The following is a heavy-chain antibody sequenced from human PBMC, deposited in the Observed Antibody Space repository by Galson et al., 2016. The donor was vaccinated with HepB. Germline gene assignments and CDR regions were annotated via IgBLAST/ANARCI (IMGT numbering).Heavy chain of an antibody. D-gene: IGHD4-23*01. CDR3: AREKSRRGGNLDY. V-gene: IGHV4-39*07. J-gene: IGHJ4*02. CDR2: ILYSGGT. CDR1: GDSISSSNHY. Sequence: SETLSLTCTVSGDSISSSNHYWGWIRQPPGRGLEWIGTILYSGGTYYNWSLKSRATISIDTSKNLFSLKLTSVTAADTAVYYCAREKSRRGGNLDYWGQGTLVTVSS.